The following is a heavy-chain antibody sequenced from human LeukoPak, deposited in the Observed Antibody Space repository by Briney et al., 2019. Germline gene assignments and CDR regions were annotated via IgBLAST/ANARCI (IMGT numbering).Heavy chain of an antibody. CDR2: IYYSGST. CDR1: GGSISSYY. Sequence: PSETLSLTCSVSGGSISSYYWSWIRQPPGKGLEWIGYIYYSGSTNYNPSLKSRVTISVDTSKNQFSLKLSSVTAADTAVYYCARSRTTGTSPNPYYYYYYGMDVWGQGTTVTVSS. V-gene: IGHV4-59*08. CDR3: ARSRTTGTSPNPYYYYYYGMDV. D-gene: IGHD1-1*01. J-gene: IGHJ6*02.